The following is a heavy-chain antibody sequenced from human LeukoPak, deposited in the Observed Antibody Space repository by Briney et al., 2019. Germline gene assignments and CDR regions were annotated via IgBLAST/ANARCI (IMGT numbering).Heavy chain of an antibody. Sequence: PGGSLRLSCAAPGFTFSGYSMNWVRQAPGKGLEWLSYISSGGTTIYSADSVKGRFTISRDNAKNALYLQMNSLRDEDTAVYYCARGYGRYGSGSYHFDYWGQGTLVTVSS. D-gene: IGHD3-10*01. J-gene: IGHJ4*02. CDR1: GFTFSGYS. CDR2: ISSGGTTI. V-gene: IGHV3-48*02. CDR3: ARGYGRYGSGSYHFDY.